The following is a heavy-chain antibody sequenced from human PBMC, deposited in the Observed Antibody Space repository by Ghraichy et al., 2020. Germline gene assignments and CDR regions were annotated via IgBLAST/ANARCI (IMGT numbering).Heavy chain of an antibody. CDR3: AKEGDYRDFDY. D-gene: IGHD4-17*01. CDR1: GFTFSSYA. CDR2: ISGSGGST. J-gene: IGHJ4*02. Sequence: GESLNISCAASGFTFSSYAMSWVRQAPGKGLEWVSAISGSGGSTYYADSVKGRFTISRDNSKNTLYLQMNSLRAEYTAVYYCAKEGDYRDFDYWGQGTLVTVSS. V-gene: IGHV3-23*01.